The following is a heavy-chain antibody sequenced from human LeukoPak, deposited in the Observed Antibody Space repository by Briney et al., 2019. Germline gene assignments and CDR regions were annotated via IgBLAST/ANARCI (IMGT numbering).Heavy chain of an antibody. V-gene: IGHV1-2*02. J-gene: IGHJ4*02. CDR1: GYTFTGYY. Sequence: ASVKVSCKASGYTFTGYYMHWVRQAPGQGLEWMGWINPNSGGTNYQGRVTMTRDTSISTAYMELSRLRSEDTAVYYCARGLPYSSSSGFDYWGQGTLVTVSS. CDR2: INPNSGGT. CDR3: ARGLPYSSSSGFDY. D-gene: IGHD6-6*01.